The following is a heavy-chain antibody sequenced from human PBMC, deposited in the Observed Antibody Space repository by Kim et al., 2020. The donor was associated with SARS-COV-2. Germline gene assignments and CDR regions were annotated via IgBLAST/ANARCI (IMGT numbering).Heavy chain of an antibody. CDR3: ARGRAGVVPSPILGLGPYYYYYAMDV. CDR1: GGSFSAYS. V-gene: IGHV4-34*01. CDR2: VNHSGIT. D-gene: IGHD3-3*01. Sequence: LSLTCAVYGGSFSAYSWIWIRQAPGKGLEWIGEVNHSGITKYHPSLQSRVTISVDTSKNQFSLKLPSVTAADTAVFYCARGRAGVVPSPILGLGPYYYYYAMDVWGQGTTVTVS. J-gene: IGHJ6*02.